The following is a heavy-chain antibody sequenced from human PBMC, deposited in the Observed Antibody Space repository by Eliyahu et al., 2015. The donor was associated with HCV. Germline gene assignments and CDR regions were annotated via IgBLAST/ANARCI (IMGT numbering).Heavy chain of an antibody. Sequence: EVQLVESGGGLVQPGRSLRLSCTASGFTFGDYAMSWFRQAPGKGLGWVGFIRSKAYGGTTEYAASVKGRFTISRDDSKSIAYLQMNSLKTEDTAVYYCTRDPGDYDFWSGYYELFDYWGQGTLVTVSS. J-gene: IGHJ4*02. CDR2: IRSKAYGGTT. V-gene: IGHV3-49*03. CDR3: TRDPGDYDFWSGYYELFDY. D-gene: IGHD3-3*01. CDR1: GFTFGDYA.